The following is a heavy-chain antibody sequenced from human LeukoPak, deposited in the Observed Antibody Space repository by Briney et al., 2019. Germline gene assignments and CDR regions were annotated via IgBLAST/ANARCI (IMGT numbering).Heavy chain of an antibody. V-gene: IGHV3-66*01. Sequence: GGSLRLSCAASGFTVSSNYMSWVRQAPGKGLEWVSVIYSGGSTYYADSVKGRFTISRDNAKNSLYLQMNSLRDEDTAVYYCARRYNWNDRVFDYWGQGTLVTVSS. J-gene: IGHJ4*02. D-gene: IGHD1-20*01. CDR2: IYSGGST. CDR1: GFTVSSNY. CDR3: ARRYNWNDRVFDY.